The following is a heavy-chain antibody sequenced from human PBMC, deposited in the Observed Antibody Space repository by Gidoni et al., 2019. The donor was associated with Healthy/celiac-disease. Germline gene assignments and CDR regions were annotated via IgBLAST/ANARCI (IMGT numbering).Heavy chain of an antibody. Sequence: QVQLVESGGGVVQPGRSLRLSCAASGFTFSSYAMHWVRQAPGKGREWLAVISYDGSNKYYADSVKGRFTISRDNAKNTLYLQMNSLRAEDTAVYYCARALYGGIDYWGQGTLVTVSS. CDR3: ARALYGGIDY. D-gene: IGHD4-17*01. V-gene: IGHV3-30-3*01. J-gene: IGHJ4*02. CDR1: GFTFSSYA. CDR2: ISYDGSNK.